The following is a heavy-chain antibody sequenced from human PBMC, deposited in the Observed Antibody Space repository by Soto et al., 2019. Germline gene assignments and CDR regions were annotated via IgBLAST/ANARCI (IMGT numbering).Heavy chain of an antibody. J-gene: IGHJ5*02. Sequence: SETLSLTCTVSGGSISSGGYYWSWIRQHPGKGLEWIGYIYYSGSTYYNPSLKSRVTISVDTSKNQFSLKLSSVTAADTAVYYCARRISLNPDPNNNWFDPWGQGTLVTVSS. CDR1: GGSISSGGYY. D-gene: IGHD3-16*02. V-gene: IGHV4-31*03. CDR2: IYYSGST. CDR3: ARRISLNPDPNNNWFDP.